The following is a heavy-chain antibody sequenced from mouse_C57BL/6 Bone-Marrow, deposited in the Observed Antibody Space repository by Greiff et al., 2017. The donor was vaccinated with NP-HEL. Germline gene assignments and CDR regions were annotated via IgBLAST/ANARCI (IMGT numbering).Heavy chain of an antibody. CDR2: ISDGGSYT. Sequence: EVQVVESGGGLVKPGGSLKLSCAASGFTFSSYAMSWVRQTPEKRLEWVATISDGGSYTYYPDNVKGRFTISRDNAKNNLYLQMSHLKSEDTAMYYCARAEGYYGSSSFDYWGQGTTLTVSS. CDR3: ARAEGYYGSSSFDY. CDR1: GFTFSSYA. V-gene: IGHV5-4*01. J-gene: IGHJ2*01. D-gene: IGHD1-1*01.